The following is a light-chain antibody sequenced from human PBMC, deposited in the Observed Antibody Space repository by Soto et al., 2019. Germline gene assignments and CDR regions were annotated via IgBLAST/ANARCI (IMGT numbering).Light chain of an antibody. CDR1: SSDVGYYNY. CDR2: EVS. Sequence: QPASVSGSPGQSITISCTGTSSDVGYYNYVSWYQHHPGKVPKLMIYEVSNRPSGVSNRFSGSKSGNTASLTISGLQAEDEADYYCSSYTTSSTQVFGGGTKLTVL. V-gene: IGLV2-14*01. CDR3: SSYTTSSTQV. J-gene: IGLJ3*02.